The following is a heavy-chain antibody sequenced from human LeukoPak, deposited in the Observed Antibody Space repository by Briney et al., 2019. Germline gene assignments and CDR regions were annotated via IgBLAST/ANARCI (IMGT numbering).Heavy chain of an antibody. CDR1: GFTFSSYT. J-gene: IGHJ4*02. V-gene: IGHV3-48*01. D-gene: IGHD2-15*01. CDR2: ISSRSNPI. CDR3: ARDLNYGTPFDY. Sequence: GGSLRLSCAASGFTFSSYTMNWVRQAPGKGLEWVSYISSRSNPIYYADSVKGRFTISRDNAKNSLYLQMNSLRAEDTAVYYCARDLNYGTPFDYWGQGTLVTVSS.